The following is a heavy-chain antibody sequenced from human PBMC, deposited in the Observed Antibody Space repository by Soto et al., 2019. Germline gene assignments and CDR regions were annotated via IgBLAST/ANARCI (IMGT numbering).Heavy chain of an antibody. J-gene: IGHJ4*02. CDR3: ARKQSGYYRRDFDY. CDR1: GGSFSGYY. D-gene: IGHD3-22*01. Sequence: PSETLSLTCAVYGGSFSGYYWSWIRQPPGKGLEWIGEINHSGSTNYNPSLKSRVTISVDTSKNQFSLKLSSVTAADTAVYYCARKQSGYYRRDFDYWGQGTLVTVSS. V-gene: IGHV4-34*01. CDR2: INHSGST.